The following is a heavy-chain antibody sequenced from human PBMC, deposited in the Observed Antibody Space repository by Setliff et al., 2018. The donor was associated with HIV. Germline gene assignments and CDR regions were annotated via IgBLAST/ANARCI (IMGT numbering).Heavy chain of an antibody. CDR1: GGSLTGSGYH. V-gene: IGHV4-39*01. CDR2: IYYSGDT. CDR3: TRHRGPPWDAFDI. J-gene: IGHJ3*02. Sequence: LSLTCSVSGGSLTGSGYHWGWIRQPPGKGLEWIGNIYYSGDTFYNASLRSRLTLSVDTSKNQFSLKLNSVTASDTAMYYCTRHRGPPWDAFDIWGQGTMVTVSS.